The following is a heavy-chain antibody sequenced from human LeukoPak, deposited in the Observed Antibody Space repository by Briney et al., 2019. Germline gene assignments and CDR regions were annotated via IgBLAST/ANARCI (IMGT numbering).Heavy chain of an antibody. CDR3: ARAAYSGSYHSDY. V-gene: IGHV4-4*02. CDR2: IYHSGST. Sequence: SETLSLTCAVSGGSISSSNWWSWVRQPPGKGLEWIGEIYHSGSTNYNPSLKSRVTISVDKSKNQFSLKLSSVTAADTAVYYCARAAYSGSYHSDYWSQGTLVTVSS. D-gene: IGHD1-26*01. J-gene: IGHJ4*02. CDR1: GGSISSSNW.